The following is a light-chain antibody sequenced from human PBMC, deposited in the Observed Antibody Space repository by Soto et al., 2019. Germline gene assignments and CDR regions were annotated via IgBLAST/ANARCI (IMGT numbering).Light chain of an antibody. V-gene: IGLV1-47*01. CDR1: TSNIGSNY. CDR3: ASWDDGLRGSVI. J-gene: IGLJ2*01. CDR2: MND. Sequence: QSVLTQAPSASGTPGQRVTISCSGSTSNIGSNYVYWYQQLPGTAPKLLIYMNDQRPSGVRDRFSGSKSGTSASLAISGLRSEDEGDYYCASWDDGLRGSVILGGGTKLTVL.